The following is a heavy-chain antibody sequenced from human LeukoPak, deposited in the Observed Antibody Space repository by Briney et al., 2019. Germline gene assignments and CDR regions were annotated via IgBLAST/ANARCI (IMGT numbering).Heavy chain of an antibody. CDR1: GGSISSYY. J-gene: IGHJ5*02. CDR2: IYYSGST. Sequence: SETLSLTCAVYGGSISSYYWSWIRQPPGKGLEWIGYIYYSGSTNYNPSLKSRVTISVDTSKNQFSLKLSSVTAADTAVYYCARSIAVAGLTWFDPWGQGTLVTVSS. CDR3: ARSIAVAGLTWFDP. D-gene: IGHD6-19*01. V-gene: IGHV4-59*01.